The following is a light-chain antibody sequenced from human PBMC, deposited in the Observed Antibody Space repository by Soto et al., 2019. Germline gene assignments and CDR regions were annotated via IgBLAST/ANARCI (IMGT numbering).Light chain of an antibody. J-gene: IGKJ1*01. CDR1: QSVSSY. CDR2: GAS. CDR3: QQYGSSPRT. V-gene: IGKV3-20*01. Sequence: PGERATLSCRASQSVSSYLAWYQQKPGQAPRLLIYGASNRATGIPDRFSGSGSGTDFTLTISRLEPEDFAVYYCQQYGSSPRTFGQGTKVDIK.